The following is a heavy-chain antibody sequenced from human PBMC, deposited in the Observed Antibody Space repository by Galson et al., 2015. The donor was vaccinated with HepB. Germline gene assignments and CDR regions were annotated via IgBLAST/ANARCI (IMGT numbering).Heavy chain of an antibody. J-gene: IGHJ4*02. CDR2: ISSSTNYT. Sequence: SLRLSCAASGFTFSDYYMSWIRQAPGKGLEWISYISSSTNYTNYADSVTGRFTTSRDNAKNSLYLQMNSLRAEDAAVYYCARVADVDYGDHSHFDYWGQGTLVTVSS. D-gene: IGHD4-17*01. CDR1: GFTFSDYY. V-gene: IGHV3-11*06. CDR3: ARVADVDYGDHSHFDY.